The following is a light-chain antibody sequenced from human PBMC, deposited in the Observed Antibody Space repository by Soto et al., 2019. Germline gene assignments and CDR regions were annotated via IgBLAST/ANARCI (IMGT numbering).Light chain of an antibody. CDR3: CSRTSTSTRV. CDR2: DVS. CDR1: SSDVGGYNH. Sequence: QSALTQPASVSGSPGQSITISCTGTSSDVGGYNHVSWYQQHPGKAPKVLIYDVSRRPSEVSNRFSGSKSGNTASLTISGLQADDEAHYYCCSRTSTSTRVFGGGTKLTVL. V-gene: IGLV2-14*01. J-gene: IGLJ2*01.